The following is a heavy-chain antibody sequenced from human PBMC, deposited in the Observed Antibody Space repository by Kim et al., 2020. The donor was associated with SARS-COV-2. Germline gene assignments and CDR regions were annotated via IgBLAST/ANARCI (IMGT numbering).Heavy chain of an antibody. J-gene: IGHJ4*02. CDR2: IYHSGST. Sequence: SETLSLTCTVSGYSISSGYYWGWLRQPPGKGLEWIGSIYHSGSTYYNPSLKSRVIILVDTSKNHFLLKLSSVTAANTAVYYCARWKTMIVVLDFCGQGT. D-gene: IGHD3-22*01. CDR3: ARWKTMIVVLDF. CDR1: GYSISSGYY. V-gene: IGHV4-38-2*02.